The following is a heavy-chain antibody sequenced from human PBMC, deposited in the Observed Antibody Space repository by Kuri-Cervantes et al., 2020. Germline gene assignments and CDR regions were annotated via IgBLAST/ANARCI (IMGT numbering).Heavy chain of an antibody. CDR3: ATKIAAAGHMEIYYYYGMDV. D-gene: IGHD6-13*01. Sequence: ASVKVSCKVSGYTLTELSMHWVRQAPGKGLEWMGGFDPEDGETIYAQKFQGRVTMTEDTSTDTAYMELSSLRSGDTAVYYCATKIAAAGHMEIYYYYGMDVWGQGTTVTVSS. CDR2: FDPEDGET. V-gene: IGHV1-24*01. J-gene: IGHJ6*02. CDR1: GYTLTELS.